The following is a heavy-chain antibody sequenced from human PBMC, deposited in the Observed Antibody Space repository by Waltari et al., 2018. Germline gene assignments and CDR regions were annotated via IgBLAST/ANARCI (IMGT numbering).Heavy chain of an antibody. J-gene: IGHJ4*02. D-gene: IGHD2-15*01. Sequence: QVQLVQSGAEVKKPGSSVKVYCKASGYTFSTYGFSWVRQAPGQGLQWMGCIGAYNGNTNYAQELQGRVTMTTDTSTSTAYMELKILRSDDTAVYYCARGLLSTPLDDWGQGTLVTVSS. CDR1: GYTFSTYG. V-gene: IGHV1-18*01. CDR2: IGAYNGNT. CDR3: ARGLLSTPLDD.